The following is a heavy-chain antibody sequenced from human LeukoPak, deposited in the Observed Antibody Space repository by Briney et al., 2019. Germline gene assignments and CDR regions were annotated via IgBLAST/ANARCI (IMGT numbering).Heavy chain of an antibody. CDR3: ARDGVATINAFDI. V-gene: IGHV4-59*01. D-gene: IGHD5-24*01. CDR1: GGSISSYY. J-gene: IGHJ3*02. Sequence: SETLSLTCTVSGGSISSYYWSWIRQPPGKGLEWIGYIYYSGSTNYNPSLKSRVTISVGTSKNQFSLKLSSVTAADTAVYYCARDGVATINAFDIWGQETMVTVSS. CDR2: IYYSGST.